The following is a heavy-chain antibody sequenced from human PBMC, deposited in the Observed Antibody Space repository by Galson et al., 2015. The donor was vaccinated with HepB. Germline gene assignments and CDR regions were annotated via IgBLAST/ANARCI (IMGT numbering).Heavy chain of an antibody. D-gene: IGHD5-24*01. CDR3: ARGDRYGGDFGY. Sequence: SVKVSCKASGYTFTSYAMHWVRQAPGQRLEWMGWINAGNGNTKYSQKFQGRVTITRDTSISTAYMELSSLRSEDTAVYYCARGDRYGGDFGYWGQGTLVTVSS. CDR2: INAGNGNT. J-gene: IGHJ4*02. CDR1: GYTFTSYA. V-gene: IGHV1-3*01.